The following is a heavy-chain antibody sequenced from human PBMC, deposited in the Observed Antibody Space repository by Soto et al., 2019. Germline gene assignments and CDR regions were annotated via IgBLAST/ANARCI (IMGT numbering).Heavy chain of an antibody. CDR3: AGREFSTSSFYYYYYAMDV. D-gene: IGHD6-6*01. V-gene: IGHV4-34*01. CDR1: GGSFSDYY. Sequence: QVQLQQWGAGLLKPSETLSLTCAMYGGSFSDYYWSWVRQPPGKGLEWIGEINHGGNSNYNPSLKSRVTISVDTSNNQFSLKLTSVTAADTGVYYCAGREFSTSSFYYYYYAMDVWGQGTTVTVSS. J-gene: IGHJ6*02. CDR2: INHGGNS.